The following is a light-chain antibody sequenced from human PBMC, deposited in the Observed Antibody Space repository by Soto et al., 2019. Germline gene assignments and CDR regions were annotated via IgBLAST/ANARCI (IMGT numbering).Light chain of an antibody. J-gene: IGKJ1*01. CDR3: QQSYSTPRT. Sequence: DIQMTQSPSSLSSCGGDGFTITCRASQDIRSDLGWFQQKPGKAPKLLIYAASSLQSGVPSRFSGSGSGTDFTLTISSLQPEDFATYYCQQSYSTPRTFGQGTKVDIK. CDR1: QDIRSD. V-gene: IGKV1-39*01. CDR2: AAS.